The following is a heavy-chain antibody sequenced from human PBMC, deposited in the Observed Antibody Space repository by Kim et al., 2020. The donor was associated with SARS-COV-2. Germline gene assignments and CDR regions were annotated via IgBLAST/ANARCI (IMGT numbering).Heavy chain of an antibody. V-gene: IGHV4-39*01. J-gene: IGHJ4*02. CDR3: ARSSTTVTSRFDF. D-gene: IGHD4-17*01. Sequence: PSPKSRVPISEDTSKSQFSLKLTSVTAADTAVYYCARSSTTVTSRFDFWGQGILVTVSS.